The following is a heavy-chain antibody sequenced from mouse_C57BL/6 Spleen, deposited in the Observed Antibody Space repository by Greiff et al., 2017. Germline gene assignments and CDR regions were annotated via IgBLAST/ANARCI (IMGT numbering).Heavy chain of an antibody. CDR2: IYPGDGDT. J-gene: IGHJ2*01. D-gene: IGHD1-1*02. Sequence: QVQLKESGPELVKPGASVKISCKASGYAFSSSWMNWVKQRPGKGLEWIGRIYPGDGDTNYNGKFKGKATLTADKSYSTAFMQLSSLTSEDSAVSFCSGGNYGGYYPDAWGQGTTLTVSS. CDR1: GYAFSSSW. V-gene: IGHV1-82*01. CDR3: SGGNYGGYYPDA.